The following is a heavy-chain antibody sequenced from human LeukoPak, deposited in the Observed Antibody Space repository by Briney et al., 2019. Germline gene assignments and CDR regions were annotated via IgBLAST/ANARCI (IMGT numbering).Heavy chain of an antibody. Sequence: PSETLSLTCTVSGGSISSYYWSWIRQPPGKGLEWIGYIYYSGSTDYNPSLKSRVTISVDTSKNQFSLKLSSVTAADTAVYYCARVYGKFDYWGQGTLVTVSS. V-gene: IGHV4-59*01. CDR2: IYYSGST. D-gene: IGHD4-17*01. CDR3: ARVYGKFDY. J-gene: IGHJ4*02. CDR1: GGSISSYY.